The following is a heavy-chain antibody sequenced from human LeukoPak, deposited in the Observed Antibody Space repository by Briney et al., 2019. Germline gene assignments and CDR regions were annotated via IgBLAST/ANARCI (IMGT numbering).Heavy chain of an antibody. CDR2: MNPNTANT. CDR1: GYSFTNYD. D-gene: IGHD6-19*01. J-gene: IGHJ4*02. V-gene: IGHV1-8*02. CDR3: ARGPYGSGLNIN. Sequence: ASVTVSCRASGYSFTNYDINWVRQATGQGLEWMGRMNPNTANTDYAQKFQGRVTMTSDTSISTAYMELAGLRPEDTAVYYCARGPYGSGLNINWGQGTLVIVSS.